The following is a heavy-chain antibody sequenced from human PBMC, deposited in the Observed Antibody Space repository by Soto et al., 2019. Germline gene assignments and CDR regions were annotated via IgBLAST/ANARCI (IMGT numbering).Heavy chain of an antibody. CDR2: ISTTNGNT. Sequence: QIQMVQSGAEVKQPGASVKISCKTSGYTFSSYSINWVRQAPGQGLEWMAWISTTNGNTHYAERVQGRVTVTLDKSARTAFMEMWGLTSDDTAVYFCARDNGYYDFWGQGTLVTVSS. CDR1: GYTFSSYS. J-gene: IGHJ4*02. D-gene: IGHD2-8*01. V-gene: IGHV1-18*01. CDR3: ARDNGYYDF.